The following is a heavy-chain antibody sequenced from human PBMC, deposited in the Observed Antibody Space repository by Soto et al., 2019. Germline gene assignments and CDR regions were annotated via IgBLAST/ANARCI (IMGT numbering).Heavy chain of an antibody. J-gene: IGHJ4*02. V-gene: IGHV4-4*02. CDR2: IFHSGSS. CDR3: ARGPIVVIPSSTPGGLDS. Sequence: SETLSLTCDVSGGSISDTHWWTWVRPSPGKGLEWIGEIFHSGSSNYNPSLKSRVSMSVDKAKNQFSLKLTSMTAADTAVYYCARGPIVVIPSSTPGGLDSWGQGTLVTVSS. D-gene: IGHD2-21*01. CDR1: GGSISDTHW.